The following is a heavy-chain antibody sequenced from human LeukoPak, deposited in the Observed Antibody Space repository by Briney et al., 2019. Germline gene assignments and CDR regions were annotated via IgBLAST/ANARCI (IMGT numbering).Heavy chain of an antibody. Sequence: GGSLRLSCAASGITLSSYGMHWVRQAPGRGLEWVAVISYDGSNKYYADSVKGRFTISRDNSKNTVYLQMNSLRGEDTAVYYCAKDGRNYYYYGMDVWGQGTTVTVSS. CDR1: GITLSSYG. J-gene: IGHJ6*02. CDR2: ISYDGSNK. V-gene: IGHV3-30*18. CDR3: AKDGRNYYYYGMDV. D-gene: IGHD1-1*01.